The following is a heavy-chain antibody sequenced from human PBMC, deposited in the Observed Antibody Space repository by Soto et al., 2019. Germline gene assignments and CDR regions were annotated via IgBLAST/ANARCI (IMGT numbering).Heavy chain of an antibody. CDR2: ISSSSSYI. Sequence: GGSLRLSCEALELTFSSYSMNWVPKAPGKGLEGVSSISSSSSYIYYADSVKGRFTISRDNAKNSLDLKMNSLRAEDTAVYDCARGKSCYDMLTGLGGYYYGMDVWGQGTTVTVSS. V-gene: IGHV3-21*01. CDR1: ELTFSSYS. CDR3: ARGKSCYDMLTGLGGYYYGMDV. D-gene: IGHD3-9*01. J-gene: IGHJ6*02.